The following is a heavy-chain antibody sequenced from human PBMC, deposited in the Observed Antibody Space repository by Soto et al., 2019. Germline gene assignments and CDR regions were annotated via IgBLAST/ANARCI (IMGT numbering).Heavy chain of an antibody. CDR3: AKDRGYSSGPWWFDL. V-gene: IGHV3-23*01. D-gene: IGHD5-12*01. CDR1: GFPFSTFA. Sequence: PGESLKISCAASGFPFSTFALSWVRQAPGKGLEWVSAIDGSGGDTNYADSVKGRFTISRDHSKNTLYLQMNSLRAEDTAVYYCAKDRGYSSGPWWFDLWGRGTLVTVSS. J-gene: IGHJ2*01. CDR2: IDGSGGDT.